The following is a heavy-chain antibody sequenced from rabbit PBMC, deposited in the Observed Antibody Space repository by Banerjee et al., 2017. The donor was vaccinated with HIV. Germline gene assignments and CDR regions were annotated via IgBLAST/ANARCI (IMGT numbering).Heavy chain of an antibody. Sequence: QSLEESGGDLVKPGASLTLTCTASGFSFNSDYYMCWVRQAPGKGLEWIACIDAGSGGSAYYASWVNGRFTISKTSSTTVTLQMTSLTAADTATYFCARDYNTYGDAGYVPHMPNLWGPGTLVTVS. CDR1: GFSFNSDYY. CDR3: ARDYNTYGDAGYVPHMPNL. J-gene: IGHJ4*01. D-gene: IGHD6-1*01. V-gene: IGHV1S40*01. CDR2: IDAGSGGSA.